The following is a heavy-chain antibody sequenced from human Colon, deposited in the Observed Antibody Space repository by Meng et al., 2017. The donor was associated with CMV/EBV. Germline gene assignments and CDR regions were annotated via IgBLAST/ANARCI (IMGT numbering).Heavy chain of an antibody. Sequence: LQLQESGPGLVRPSATLSLTCTVSGGSISSSSYYWAWIRQPPGKGLEWIGSIFYTGTTYYKPSLKSRVTISVDTSKNQFSLKLSSVTAADTAVYYCIRETTGSSSSYWGQGTLVTVSS. CDR2: IFYTGTT. CDR1: GGSISSSSYY. CDR3: IRETTGSSSSY. V-gene: IGHV4-39*07. J-gene: IGHJ4*02. D-gene: IGHD6-6*01.